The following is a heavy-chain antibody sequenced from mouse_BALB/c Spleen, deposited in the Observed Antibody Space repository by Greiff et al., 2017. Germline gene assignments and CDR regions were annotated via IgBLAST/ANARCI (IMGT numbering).Heavy chain of an antibody. Sequence: VQLKESGPSLVKPSQTLSLTCSVTGDSITSGYWNWIRKFPGNKLEYMGYISYSGSTYYNPSLKSRISITRDTSKNQYYLQLNSVTTEDTATYYCARNYRYDERTWFAYWGQGTLVTVSA. CDR3: ARNYRYDERTWFAY. D-gene: IGHD2-14*01. J-gene: IGHJ3*01. V-gene: IGHV3-8*02. CDR2: ISYSGST. CDR1: GDSITSGY.